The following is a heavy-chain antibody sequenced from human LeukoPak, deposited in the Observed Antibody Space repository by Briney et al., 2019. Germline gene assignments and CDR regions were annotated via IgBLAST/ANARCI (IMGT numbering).Heavy chain of an antibody. J-gene: IGHJ4*02. Sequence: SETLSLTCTVPGGSISSGSYYWTWIRQPAGKGLEWIGRIYTTGSTNYNPSLKSRVTIPMDTSTNQFSLILSSVTAADTAVYYCARVNYSDSSGRPFDSWGQGTLVTVSS. CDR2: IYTTGST. V-gene: IGHV4-61*02. CDR1: GGSISSGSYY. D-gene: IGHD3-22*01. CDR3: ARVNYSDSSGRPFDS.